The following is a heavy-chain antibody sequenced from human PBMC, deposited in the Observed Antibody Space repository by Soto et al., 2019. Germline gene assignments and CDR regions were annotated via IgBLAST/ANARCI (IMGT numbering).Heavy chain of an antibody. CDR3: ARYPGLVAARQFDY. D-gene: IGHD6-6*01. CDR2: INAGNGNT. V-gene: IGHV1-3*01. CDR1: GYTFTSYA. Sequence: ASVKVSCKASGYTFTSYAMHWVRQAPGQRLEWMGWINAGNGNTKYSQKFQGRVTITRDTSASTAYMELSSLRSEDTAVYYCARYPGLVAARQFDYWGQGTLVTVSS. J-gene: IGHJ4*02.